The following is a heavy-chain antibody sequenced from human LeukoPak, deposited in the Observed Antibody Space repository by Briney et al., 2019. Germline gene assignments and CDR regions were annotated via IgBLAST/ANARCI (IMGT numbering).Heavy chain of an antibody. CDR1: GFTFGDYA. CDR2: IRSKAYGGTT. CDR3: TRYGYSSSWPEGAFDI. D-gene: IGHD6-13*01. Sequence: GGSLRLSCTASGFTFGDYAMSWVRQAPGKGLEWVGFIRSKAYGGTTEYAASVKGRFTISRDDSKSIAYLQMNSLKTEDTAVYYCTRYGYSSSWPEGAFDIWGQGTMVTVSS. V-gene: IGHV3-49*04. J-gene: IGHJ3*02.